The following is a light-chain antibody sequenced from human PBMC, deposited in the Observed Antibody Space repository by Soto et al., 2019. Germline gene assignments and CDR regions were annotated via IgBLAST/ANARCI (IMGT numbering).Light chain of an antibody. CDR3: SSYTSSSTWV. J-gene: IGLJ3*02. Sequence: QSALTQPASVSGSPGQSITISCTGTSSDVGGYNYFSWYQQHPGKAPKLMSYEVSNRPSGVSNRFSGSKSGNTASLTISGLQAEDEYDYYCSSYTSSSTWVFGGGTKLTVL. CDR1: SSDVGGYNY. CDR2: EVS. V-gene: IGLV2-14*01.